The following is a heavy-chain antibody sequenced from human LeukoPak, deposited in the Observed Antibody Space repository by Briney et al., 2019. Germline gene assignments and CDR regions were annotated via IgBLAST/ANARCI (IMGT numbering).Heavy chain of an antibody. CDR1: GYTFTSYG. CDR3: ARDKGLYSAVAESDF. J-gene: IGHJ4*02. CDR2: ISSYNGNT. Sequence: ASVKVSCKASGYTFTSYGFSWVRQAPGQGLEWKGWISSYNGNTNYAQNFQGRVTMTTDTSTRTAYMELRSLRSDDTAVYYCARDKGLYSAVAESDFWGQGTLVTVSS. D-gene: IGHD6-19*01. V-gene: IGHV1-18*01.